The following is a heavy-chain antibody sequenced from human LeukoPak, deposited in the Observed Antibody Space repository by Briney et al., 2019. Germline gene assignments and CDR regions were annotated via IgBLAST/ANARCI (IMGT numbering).Heavy chain of an antibody. Sequence: GGSLRLSCAASGFTFSNYALSWVRQAPGKGLEWVSAISGSGGSTYYADSVKGRFTISRDNSKNTLYLQMNSLRAEDTAVYYCAKELYSSSLGFDYWGQGTLVTVSS. CDR1: GFTFSNYA. CDR3: AKELYSSSLGFDY. D-gene: IGHD6-13*01. V-gene: IGHV3-23*01. CDR2: ISGSGGST. J-gene: IGHJ4*02.